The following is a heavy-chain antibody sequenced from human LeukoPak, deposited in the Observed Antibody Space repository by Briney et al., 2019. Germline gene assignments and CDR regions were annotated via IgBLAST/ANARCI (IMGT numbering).Heavy chain of an antibody. V-gene: IGHV3-30*18. Sequence: PGRSLRLSCAASGFTFSSYGMHWVRQAPGKGLEWVAVISYDGSNKYYADSVKGRFTISRDNSKNTLYLQMNSLRAEDTAVYYCAKDHPLTVTTGPDYWGQGTLVTVSS. D-gene: IGHD4-17*01. CDR2: ISYDGSNK. CDR1: GFTFSSYG. CDR3: AKDHPLTVTTGPDY. J-gene: IGHJ4*02.